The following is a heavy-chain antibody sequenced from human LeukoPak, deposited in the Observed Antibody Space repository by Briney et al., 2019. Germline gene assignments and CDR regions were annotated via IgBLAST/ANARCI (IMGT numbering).Heavy chain of an antibody. Sequence: GGSLRLSCAASAFTFSDSWMSWVRQAPGKGLEWVANINPDGSAQHYVDSVRGRFTISRDNARSLVYLQVNSLRAEDTAVYYCAKDFGTTGTPHFWGQGTLATVSS. D-gene: IGHD1-1*01. CDR2: INPDGSAQ. CDR1: AFTFSDSW. CDR3: AKDFGTTGTPHF. J-gene: IGHJ4*02. V-gene: IGHV3-7*03.